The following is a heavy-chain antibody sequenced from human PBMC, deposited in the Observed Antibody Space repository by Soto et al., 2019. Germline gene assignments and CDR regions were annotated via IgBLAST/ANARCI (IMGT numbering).Heavy chain of an antibody. CDR2: IYYSGST. V-gene: IGHV4-39*01. CDR3: TSSSHGYYYYMAV. D-gene: IGHD6-6*01. J-gene: IGHJ6*03. CDR1: GGSISSSSYY. Sequence: SETLSLTCTVSGGSISSSSYYWGWIRQPPGKGLEWIGSIYYSGSTYYNPSLKSRVTISVDTSKNQFSLKLSSVTAADTAVYYCTSSSHGYYYYMAVWGKGTTVTVSS.